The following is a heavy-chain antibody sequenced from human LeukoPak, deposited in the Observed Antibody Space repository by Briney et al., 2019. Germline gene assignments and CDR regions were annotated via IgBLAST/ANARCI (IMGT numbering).Heavy chain of an antibody. CDR2: IIPIFGTA. V-gene: IGHV1-69*06. J-gene: IGHJ3*02. D-gene: IGHD3-22*01. CDR3: ARAHYYDSSGYYYRGDAFDI. CDR1: GGTFSSYA. Sequence: ASVKVSCKASGGTFSSYAISWVRQAPGQGLEWMGGIIPIFGTANYAQKFQGRVTITADKSTSTAYMELSSLRSEDTAVYYCARAHYYDSSGYYYRGDAFDIWGQGTMVTVSS.